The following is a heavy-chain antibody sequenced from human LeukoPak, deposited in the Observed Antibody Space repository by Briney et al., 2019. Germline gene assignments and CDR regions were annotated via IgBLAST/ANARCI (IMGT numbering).Heavy chain of an antibody. V-gene: IGHV1-3*01. CDR2: INAGNGDT. D-gene: IGHD2-21*01. CDR1: GYTFTKYV. CDR3: ARDDCGDTCYPGGF. Sequence: ASVKVSCKASGYTFTKYVVHWVRQAPGQRPEWMGWINAGNGDTKYSQNFQDRVTITRDTSANTAYMELSSLTSEDTALYYCARDDCGDTCYPGGFWGQGTLVTVSS. J-gene: IGHJ4*02.